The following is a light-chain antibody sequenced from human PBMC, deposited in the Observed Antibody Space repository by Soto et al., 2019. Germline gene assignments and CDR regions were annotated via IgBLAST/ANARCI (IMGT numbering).Light chain of an antibody. J-gene: IGLJ3*02. CDR2: ANT. Sequence: QSVLAQPLSVSGAPGQRVTITCTGSNSTIGAGFDVHWYQHLPGTAPKPLIFANTNRPSGVPDRFSASKSGTSASLVITGLRADDEADYYCQSSDSSLRRVFGGGTKVTVL. CDR3: QSSDSSLRRV. V-gene: IGLV1-40*01. CDR1: NSTIGAGFD.